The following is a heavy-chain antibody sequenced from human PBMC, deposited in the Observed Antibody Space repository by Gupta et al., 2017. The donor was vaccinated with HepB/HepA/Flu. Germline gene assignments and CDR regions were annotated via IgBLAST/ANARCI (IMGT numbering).Heavy chain of an antibody. CDR2: ISSSSSYI. J-gene: IGHJ6*03. CDR3: ARGNDLGGATSRSYYYYYMDV. D-gene: IGHD1-26*01. Sequence: VQLVESGGGLVQPGGSLRLSCAASVFTFSSYRMNWVRPAPGTGLEWVSSISSSSSYIYYADSVKGRFTISRDNAKNSRYLQMNSLRAEDTAVYYCARGNDLGGATSRSYYYYYMDVWGKGTTVTVSS. CDR1: VFTFSSYR. V-gene: IGHV3-21*01.